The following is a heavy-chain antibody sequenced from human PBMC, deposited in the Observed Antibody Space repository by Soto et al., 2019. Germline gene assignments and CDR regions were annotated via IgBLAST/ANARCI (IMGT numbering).Heavy chain of an antibody. CDR2: IIPIFGTA. Sequence: SVKVSCKASGGTFSSYAISWVRQAPGQGLEWMGGIIPIFGTANYAQKFQGRVTITADESTSTAYMELSSLRSEDTAVYYCASVRSYYFVEGTCCMGGWDQGPTAIVSS. D-gene: IGHD3-10*01. J-gene: IGHJ6*02. CDR1: GGTFSSYA. V-gene: IGHV1-69*13. CDR3: ASVRSYYFVEGTCCMGG.